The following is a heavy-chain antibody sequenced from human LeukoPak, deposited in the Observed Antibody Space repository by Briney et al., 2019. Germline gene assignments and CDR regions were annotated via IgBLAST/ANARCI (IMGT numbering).Heavy chain of an antibody. D-gene: IGHD3-22*01. CDR3: ARGFSDSSGKRLDY. CDR1: GYTFTVNY. Sequence: ASVKVSCKPSGYTFTVNYVHSVRQAPGQGLECVGFINPNSGGTYYAQKFQGRVTMTRDTTISTAYIDLSRLTSDDTAVYYCARGFSDSSGKRLDYWGQGTLVTVSS. CDR2: INPNSGGT. V-gene: IGHV1-2*02. J-gene: IGHJ4*02.